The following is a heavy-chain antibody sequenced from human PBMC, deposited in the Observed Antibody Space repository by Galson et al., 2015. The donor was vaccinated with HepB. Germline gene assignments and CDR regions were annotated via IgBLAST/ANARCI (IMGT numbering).Heavy chain of an antibody. CDR3: VKDDFGDYDFYYFYNMDV. J-gene: IGHJ6*02. CDR1: GFSFKHYA. V-gene: IGHV3-64D*06. D-gene: IGHD4-17*01. CDR2: ISNGNKT. Sequence: SLRLSCAASGFSFKHYAMHWVRQAPGKGLEYVSAISNGNKTYYAESVKGRFTISRDNSRNTLFLHMSSLRVEDTAVYYCVKDDFGDYDFYYFYNMDVWGQGTTVTVSS.